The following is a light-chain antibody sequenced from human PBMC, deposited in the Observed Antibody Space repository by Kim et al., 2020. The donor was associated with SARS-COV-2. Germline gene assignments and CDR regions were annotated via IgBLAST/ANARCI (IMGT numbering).Light chain of an antibody. CDR2: QDS. J-gene: IGLJ2*01. Sequence: SVSPGQTASITCSGDKLGDQYASWYQQKPGQSAVLVIYQDSKRPSGIPERFSGSNSGNTATLTISGTQAMDEADFYCQAWDSSTVVFGGGTQLTVL. CDR1: KLGDQY. CDR3: QAWDSSTVV. V-gene: IGLV3-1*01.